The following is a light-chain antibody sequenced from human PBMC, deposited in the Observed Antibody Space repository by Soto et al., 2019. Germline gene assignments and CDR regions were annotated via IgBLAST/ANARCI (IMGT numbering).Light chain of an antibody. CDR1: RSISSRH. CDR3: QQHDDWPLT. CDR2: GAS. Sequence: EIVMTQSPATLSVSPGERATLSCRASRSISSRHLAWYQQKPGQAPRLLIYGASTRATGIPARFSGSGSGTEFTLTISNLQSEDFALYYCQQHDDWPLTFGQGTRLEIK. J-gene: IGKJ5*01. V-gene: IGKV3-15*01.